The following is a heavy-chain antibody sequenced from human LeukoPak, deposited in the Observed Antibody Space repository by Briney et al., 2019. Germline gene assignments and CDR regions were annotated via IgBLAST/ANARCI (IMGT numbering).Heavy chain of an antibody. D-gene: IGHD5-12*01. Sequence: GGSLRLSCAASGFTFSTYWMHWVRQAPGKGLEWVSSISSSSSYIYYADSVKGRFTISRDNAKNSLYLQMNSLRAEDTAVYYCASGYDSYYFDYWGQGTLVTVSS. V-gene: IGHV3-21*01. CDR1: GFTFSTYW. CDR3: ASGYDSYYFDY. CDR2: ISSSSSYI. J-gene: IGHJ4*02.